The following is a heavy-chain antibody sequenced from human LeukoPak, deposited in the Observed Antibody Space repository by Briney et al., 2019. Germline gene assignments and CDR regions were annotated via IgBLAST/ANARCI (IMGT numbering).Heavy chain of an antibody. D-gene: IGHD1-26*01. J-gene: IGHJ4*02. Sequence: GGSLRLSCAASGFTFDDNAMHWVRQAPGKGLEWVSGISWNSGTIGYADSVKGRFTISRDNAKNSLYLQMNSLRAEDTALYYCAKGKSGSYYESDYWGQGTLVTVSS. CDR1: GFTFDDNA. V-gene: IGHV3-9*01. CDR2: ISWNSGTI. CDR3: AKGKSGSYYESDY.